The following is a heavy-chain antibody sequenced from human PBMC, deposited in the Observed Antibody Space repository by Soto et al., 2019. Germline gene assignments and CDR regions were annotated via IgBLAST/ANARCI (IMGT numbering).Heavy chain of an antibody. V-gene: IGHV5-10-1*01. CDR2: IDPTDSLI. CDR3: ARGMAVAGTLVDY. J-gene: IGHJ4*02. CDR1: GYRFTTYW. Sequence: GESLKISCKVSGYRFTTYWISWVRQMPGKGLEWMGKIDPTDSLINYNPSFEGHVTMSVDKSISTAYLHWSSLKASDTGKYFCARGMAVAGTLVDYWGPGTLVTVSS. D-gene: IGHD6-19*01.